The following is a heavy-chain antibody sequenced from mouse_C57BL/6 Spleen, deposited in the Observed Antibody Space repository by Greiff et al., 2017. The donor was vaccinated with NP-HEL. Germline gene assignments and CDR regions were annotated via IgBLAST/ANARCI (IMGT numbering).Heavy chain of an antibody. CDR1: GYAFSSYW. Sequence: VQLQQSGAELVKPGASVKISCKASGYAFSSYWMNWVKQRPGKGLEWIGQIYPGDGDTNYNGKFKGKATLTADKSSSTAYMQLSSLTSEDAAVYFCARDESYSNQGYAMDYWGQGTSVTVSS. V-gene: IGHV1-80*01. CDR3: ARDESYSNQGYAMDY. D-gene: IGHD2-5*01. J-gene: IGHJ4*01. CDR2: IYPGDGDT.